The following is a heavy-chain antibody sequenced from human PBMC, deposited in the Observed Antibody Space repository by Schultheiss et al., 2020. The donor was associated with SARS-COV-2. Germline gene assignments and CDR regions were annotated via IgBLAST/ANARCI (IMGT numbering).Heavy chain of an antibody. J-gene: IGHJ6*02. Sequence: GESLKISCAASGFTFSDYYMSWIRQAPGKGLEWLSHISGSSNTIYYADSVKGRFTISRDNSKNTLYLQMNSLRAVDTAVYYCARDSRDVITIFGVDIGFGYYYYGMDVWGQGTTVTVSS. D-gene: IGHD3-3*01. CDR2: ISGSSNTI. CDR1: GFTFSDYY. V-gene: IGHV3-11*04. CDR3: ARDSRDVITIFGVDIGFGYYYYGMDV.